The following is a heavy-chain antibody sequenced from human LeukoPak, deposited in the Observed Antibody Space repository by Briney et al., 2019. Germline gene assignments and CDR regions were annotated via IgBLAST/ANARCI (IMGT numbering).Heavy chain of an antibody. CDR1: GGSISSGCYY. V-gene: IGHV4-31*03. CDR2: IYYSGST. J-gene: IGHJ4*02. D-gene: IGHD3-10*01. CDR3: ALQERGYYGSGRYAY. Sequence: ASETLSLTCTVSGGSISSGCYYWSWIRQHPGKGLEWIGYIYYSGSTYYNPSLKSRVTISVDTSKNQFSLKLSSVTAADAAVCYCALQERGYYGSGRYAYWRQGTLVRVS.